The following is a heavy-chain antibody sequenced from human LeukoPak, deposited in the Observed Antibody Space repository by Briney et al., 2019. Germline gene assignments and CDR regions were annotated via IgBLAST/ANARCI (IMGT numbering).Heavy chain of an antibody. CDR2: IRYDGSNK. CDR1: GFTFSSYG. CDR3: AKGGQRYCSSTSCSIY. Sequence: GGSQRLSCAASGFTFSSYGMHWDRQAPGKGLEWVAFIRYDGSNKYYADSVKGRFTISRDNSKNTLYLQMNSLRAEDTAVYYCAKGGQRYCSSTSCSIYWGQGTLVTVSS. J-gene: IGHJ4*02. D-gene: IGHD2-2*01. V-gene: IGHV3-30*02.